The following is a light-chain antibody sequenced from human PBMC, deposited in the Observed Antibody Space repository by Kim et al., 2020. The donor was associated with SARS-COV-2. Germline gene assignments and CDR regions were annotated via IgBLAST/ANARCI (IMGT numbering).Light chain of an antibody. J-gene: IGKJ2*01. Sequence: LSPGERATLSCRASQSVSSSYLAWYQQKPGQAPRLLIYGASSRATGIPDRFSGSGSGTDFTLIISRLEPEDFAVYYCQQYGSSSYTFGQWTKLEI. CDR3: QQYGSSSYT. CDR1: QSVSSSY. V-gene: IGKV3-20*01. CDR2: GAS.